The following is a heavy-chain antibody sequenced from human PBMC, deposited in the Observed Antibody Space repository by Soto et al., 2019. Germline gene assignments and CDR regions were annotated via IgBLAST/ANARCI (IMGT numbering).Heavy chain of an antibody. D-gene: IGHD3-9*01. CDR3: ARGARVLRYFDWSRGWFDP. CDR2: INAGNGNT. CDR1: GYTFTSYA. J-gene: IGHJ5*02. Sequence: WASVKVSCKASGYTFTSYAMHWVRQAPGQRLEWMGWINAGNGNTKYSQKFQGRVTITMDTSANTAYMELSSLRFEDTAVYYCARGARVLRYFDWSRGWFDPWGQGTLVTVSS. V-gene: IGHV1-3*01.